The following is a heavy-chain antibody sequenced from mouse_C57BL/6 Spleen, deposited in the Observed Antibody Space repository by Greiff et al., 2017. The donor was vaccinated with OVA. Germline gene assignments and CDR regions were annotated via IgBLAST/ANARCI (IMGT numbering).Heavy chain of an antibody. CDR3: ARGVGNYYAMDY. D-gene: IGHD1-3*01. Sequence: VKVVESGAELVKPGASVKMSCKASGYTFTTYPIEWMKQNHGKSLEWIGNFHPYNDDTKYNEKFKGKATLTVEKSSSTVYLELSRLTSDDSAVYYCARGVGNYYAMDYWGQGTSVTVSS. CDR2: FHPYNDDT. CDR1: GYTFTTYP. J-gene: IGHJ4*01. V-gene: IGHV1-47*01.